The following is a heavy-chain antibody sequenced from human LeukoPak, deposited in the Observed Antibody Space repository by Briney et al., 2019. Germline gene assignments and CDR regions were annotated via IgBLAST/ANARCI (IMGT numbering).Heavy chain of an antibody. J-gene: IGHJ4*02. D-gene: IGHD1-26*01. V-gene: IGHV3-23*01. CDR1: RFTFSSYA. Sequence: GGSLRLSCAASRFTFSSYAMSWVRQAPGKGLEWVSTISGSGGSTYYADSVKGRFTISRDNSKNTLYLQMNSLRAEDTAVYYCAKTQVGATIYFDYWGQGTLVTVSS. CDR3: AKTQVGATIYFDY. CDR2: ISGSGGST.